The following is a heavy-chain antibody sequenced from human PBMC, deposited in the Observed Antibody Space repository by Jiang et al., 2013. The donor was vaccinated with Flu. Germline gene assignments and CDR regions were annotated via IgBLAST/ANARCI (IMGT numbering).Heavy chain of an antibody. J-gene: IGHJ5*02. CDR3: ARMIYSGSGSFYHWFDP. V-gene: IGHV1-3*04. Sequence: GAEVKKPGASVTISCKASGYSFTTYAMHWVRLAPGQRLEWLGWINTDHGGTRYSQKFQGRVTFTRDTSANTAYMELNSLTSXDTGVYYCARMIYSGSGSFYHWFDPWGQGTLVTVSS. CDR1: GYSFTTYA. CDR2: INTDHGGT. D-gene: IGHD3-10*01.